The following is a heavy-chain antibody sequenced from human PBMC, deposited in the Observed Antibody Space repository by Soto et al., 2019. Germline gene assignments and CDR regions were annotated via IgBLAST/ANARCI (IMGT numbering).Heavy chain of an antibody. CDR2: MSHSGGT. V-gene: IGHV4-34*01. CDR3: ARVERGTATTVVDAFDI. Sequence: QVQLQQWGAGLLKPSETLSLTCAVYGGFVSSGSYYWSWIRQPPGKGLEWIGEMSHSGGTHFNPSLKSTVTISVDTSKHQFSLKMSSVTAADTALYYCARVERGTATTVVDAFDIWGPGTMVTVSS. D-gene: IGHD1-1*01. J-gene: IGHJ3*02. CDR1: GGFVSSGSYY.